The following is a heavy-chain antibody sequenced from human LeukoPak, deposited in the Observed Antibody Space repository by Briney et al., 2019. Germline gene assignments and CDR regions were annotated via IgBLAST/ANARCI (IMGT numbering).Heavy chain of an antibody. CDR2: IKSKTDGGTT. V-gene: IGHV3-15*01. CDR3: TTGHHYYDSSPLDY. CDR1: GFTFSNAW. J-gene: IGHJ4*02. Sequence: GGSLRLSCAASGFTFSNAWMSWVRQAPGKGLEWVGRIKSKTDGGTTDYAALVKGRFTISRDDSKNTLYLQMNSLKTEDTAVYYCTTGHHYYDSSPLDYWGQGTLVTVSS. D-gene: IGHD3-22*01.